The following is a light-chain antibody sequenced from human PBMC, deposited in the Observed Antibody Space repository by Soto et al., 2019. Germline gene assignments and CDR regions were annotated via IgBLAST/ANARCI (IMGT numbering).Light chain of an antibody. Sequence: DIVMTQSPDSLAVSLGERATFNCKSSQSLLYNSNNKNYLAWYQQKPGQPPKLLIYWASTRESGVPDRFSGSGSGTDFTLTISSLQAEDVAVYFCQQYYSTPRTFGQGTKLEIK. CDR3: QQYYSTPRT. CDR2: WAS. J-gene: IGKJ2*01. CDR1: QSLLYNSNNKNY. V-gene: IGKV4-1*01.